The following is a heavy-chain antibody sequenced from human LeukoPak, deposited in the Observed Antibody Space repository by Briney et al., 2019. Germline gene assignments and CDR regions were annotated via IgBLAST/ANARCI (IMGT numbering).Heavy chain of an antibody. D-gene: IGHD3-10*01. Sequence: GGSLRLSCAASGFTFSSYAMSWVRQAPGKGLEWVSAISGSGGSTYYADSVKGRFTISRDNSKNTLYLQMNSLRAEDTAVYYCASSTHITMVRGVVISFDYWGQGTLVTVSS. CDR2: ISGSGGST. V-gene: IGHV3-23*01. J-gene: IGHJ4*02. CDR3: ASSTHITMVRGVVISFDY. CDR1: GFTFSSYA.